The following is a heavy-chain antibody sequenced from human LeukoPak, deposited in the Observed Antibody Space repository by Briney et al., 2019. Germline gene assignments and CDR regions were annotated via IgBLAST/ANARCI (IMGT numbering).Heavy chain of an antibody. CDR2: ITYSGNST. V-gene: IGHV3-23*01. CDR1: GFTFSSYA. Sequence: GGSLRLSCAASGFTFSSYALNWVRQAPGKGLEWVSCITYSGNSTYHADSVKGRFTISRDTSKSTLFLQMNSLRAEDTALYYCARGTGGSCYSAFAYWGQGTHVTVSS. CDR3: ARGTGGSCYSAFAY. D-gene: IGHD2-15*01. J-gene: IGHJ4*02.